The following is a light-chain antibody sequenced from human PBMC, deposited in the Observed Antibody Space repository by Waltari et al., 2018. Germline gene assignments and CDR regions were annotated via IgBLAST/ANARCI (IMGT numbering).Light chain of an antibody. CDR3: QSYDGINWM. Sequence: NFMLTQPHSGSESPGKTVTISCTRSRGSIASNYVQWFQQLPGSAHTTVIYEDYQRPSGVPALFSGSIDSSSTSAFLTISVLKTEDEADYYCQSYDGINWMFGGGTKLTVL. CDR1: RGSIASNY. CDR2: EDY. V-gene: IGLV6-57*03. J-gene: IGLJ3*02.